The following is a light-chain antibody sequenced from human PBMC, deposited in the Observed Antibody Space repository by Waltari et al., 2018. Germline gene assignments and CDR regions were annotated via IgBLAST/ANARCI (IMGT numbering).Light chain of an antibody. J-gene: IGKJ2*01. Sequence: EIVMTQSPGTLSVSPGEKATLSGRASPSVSSNLAWYQQEPGQSPRLLIYGASTRATGIPASVSGRGSGTDFNLTISGLQSEDVAVYYGQHSDTFGQGTKLEIK. CDR1: PSVSSN. CDR2: GAS. CDR3: QHSDT. V-gene: IGKV3-15*01.